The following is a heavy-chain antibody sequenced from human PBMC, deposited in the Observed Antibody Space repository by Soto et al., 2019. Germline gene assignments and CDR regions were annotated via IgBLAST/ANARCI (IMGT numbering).Heavy chain of an antibody. J-gene: IGHJ4*02. Sequence: GSLRLSCAASGFTFSSYWMHWVRQAPGKGLVWVTRINSDGSSTKYADSVKGRFTISRDNANNTLYLQMNALRAEDTSVYYCTRHQIYSYGYSPFDYWGQGVLVTVSS. D-gene: IGHD5-18*01. CDR2: INSDGSST. V-gene: IGHV3-74*03. CDR3: TRHQIYSYGYSPFDY. CDR1: GFTFSSYW.